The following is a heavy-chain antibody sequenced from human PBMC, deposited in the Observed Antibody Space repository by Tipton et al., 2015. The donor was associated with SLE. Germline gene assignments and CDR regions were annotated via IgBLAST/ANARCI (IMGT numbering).Heavy chain of an antibody. CDR2: INHSGST. CDR3: ARDPPTYHNFWGAHHWFDP. Sequence: LSLTCAVYGGSFSGYYWSWIRQPPGKGLEWIGEINHSGSTSYNPSLKSRVTISVDTSKNQFSVKLNSVTAADTAVYYCARDPPTYHNFWGAHHWFDPWG. V-gene: IGHV4-34*01. D-gene: IGHD2-2*01. CDR1: GGSFSGYY. J-gene: IGHJ5*02.